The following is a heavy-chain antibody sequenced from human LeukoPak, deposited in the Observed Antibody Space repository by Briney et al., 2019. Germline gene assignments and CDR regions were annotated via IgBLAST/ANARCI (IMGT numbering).Heavy chain of an antibody. J-gene: IGHJ1*01. CDR3: ASPRGDDSGGYYTWYFHH. Sequence: SETLSLTCAVSGGSLSSSNWWSWVRQPPGKGLEWIGSGSTYYNPSLKSRVTISVDTSKNQFSLKLSSVTAADTAVYFCASPRGDDSGGYYTWYFHHWGQGILVTVSS. CDR2: SGST. CDR1: GGSLSSSNW. V-gene: IGHV4-4*02. D-gene: IGHD3-22*01.